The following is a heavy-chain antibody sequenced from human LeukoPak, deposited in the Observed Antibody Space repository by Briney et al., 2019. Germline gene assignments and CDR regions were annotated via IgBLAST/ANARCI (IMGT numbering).Heavy chain of an antibody. CDR3: ARQGTEGYFDY. J-gene: IGHJ4*02. D-gene: IGHD3-10*01. CDR1: GGSISSGGYY. Sequence: SQTLSLTCTVSGGSISSGGYYWSWMRQPPGKGLEWIGYIYHSGSTYYNPSLKSRVTISVDTSKNQFSLKLSSVTAADTAVYYCARQGTEGYFDYWGQGTLVTVSS. CDR2: IYHSGST. V-gene: IGHV4-30-2*01.